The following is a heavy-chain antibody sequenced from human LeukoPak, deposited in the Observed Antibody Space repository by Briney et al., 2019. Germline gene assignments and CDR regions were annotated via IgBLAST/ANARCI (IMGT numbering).Heavy chain of an antibody. Sequence: PSETLSLTCSISGGSIITSSYYWGWIRQPPGKGLEWIGSIYYSGSTYYNPSLKSRVTISVDTSKNQFSLKLTSVTAADTAVYYCAGLFNSGSFPYYWGQGTLVTVSS. CDR2: IYYSGST. CDR1: GGSIITSSYY. CDR3: AGLFNSGSFPYY. D-gene: IGHD3-10*01. J-gene: IGHJ4*02. V-gene: IGHV4-39*01.